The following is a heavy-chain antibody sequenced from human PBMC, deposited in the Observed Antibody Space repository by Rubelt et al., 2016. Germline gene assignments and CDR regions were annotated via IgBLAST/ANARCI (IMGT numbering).Heavy chain of an antibody. J-gene: IGHJ4*02. CDR1: GGSFSGYY. CDR2: INHSGST. CDR3: ARAWGYCSGGSCYQG. Sequence: QVQLQQWGAGLLKPSETLSLTCAVYGGSFSGYYWSWIRQPPGKGLEWIGEINHSGSTNYNPSRNSRVTISVDTSKNQFSLKLSSVTAADTAVYYCARAWGYCSGGSCYQGWGQGTLVTVSS. D-gene: IGHD2-15*01. V-gene: IGHV4-34*01.